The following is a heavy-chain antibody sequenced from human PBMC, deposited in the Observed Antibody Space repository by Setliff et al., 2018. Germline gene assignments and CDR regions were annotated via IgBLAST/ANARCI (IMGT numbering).Heavy chain of an antibody. J-gene: IGHJ3*02. CDR2: ISAYTGRA. Sequence: PSETLSLTCTVSGGSIRSGNDLWSWLRQSPGKGLGWIAYISAYTGRAYYNPSLQSRAALSADTSKSQFSLRLTSVTAADTAVYYCAREVIDPVSSDAFDIWGQGRMVT. CDR1: GGSIRSGNDL. V-gene: IGHV4-30-4*01. CDR3: AREVIDPVSSDAFDI. D-gene: IGHD4-4*01.